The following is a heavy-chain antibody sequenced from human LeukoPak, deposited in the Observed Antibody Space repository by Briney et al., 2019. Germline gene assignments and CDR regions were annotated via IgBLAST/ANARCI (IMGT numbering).Heavy chain of an antibody. CDR3: ARRLGRPNTDIDY. V-gene: IGHV4-34*01. D-gene: IGHD3-16*01. Sequence: SETLSLTCAVYGGSFSGYYWSWIRQPPGKGLEWIGSVYHSGSTYYDPSLKSRVTISVDTSKNQFSLRLSSVTAADTAVYYCARRLGRPNTDIDYWGQGTLVTVSS. CDR2: VYHSGST. CDR1: GGSFSGYY. J-gene: IGHJ4*02.